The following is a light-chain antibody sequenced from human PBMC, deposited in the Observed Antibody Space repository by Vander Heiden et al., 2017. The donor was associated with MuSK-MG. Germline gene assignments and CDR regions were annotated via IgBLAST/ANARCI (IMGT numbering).Light chain of an antibody. J-gene: IGLJ2*01. CDR2: QNT. V-gene: IGLV3-1*01. CDR1: KLGDKY. CDR3: QAWDSSSVV. Sequence: SYELTQPPSVSVSPGQTASITCSGDKLGDKYVCWYHQRPGQSPVLVIHQNTRRPSGIPERFSGSTSGNTATLTISGTQTMDEADYYCQAWDSSSVVFGGGTKLTVL.